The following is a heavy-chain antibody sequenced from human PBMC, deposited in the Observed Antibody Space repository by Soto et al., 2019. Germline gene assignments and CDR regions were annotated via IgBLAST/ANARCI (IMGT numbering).Heavy chain of an antibody. CDR3: ARDREFHGSPYGMDV. J-gene: IGHJ6*02. CDR2: IYSGGST. D-gene: IGHD3-10*01. CDR1: EFTVSSNY. V-gene: IGHV3-53*01. Sequence: SGGSLRLSCAASEFTVSSNYMNWVRQAPGKGLEWVSAIYSGGSTYYADSVKGRFTISRDTSKNTLYLQMNSLRAEDTAAYYCARDREFHGSPYGMDVWGQGTTVTVSS.